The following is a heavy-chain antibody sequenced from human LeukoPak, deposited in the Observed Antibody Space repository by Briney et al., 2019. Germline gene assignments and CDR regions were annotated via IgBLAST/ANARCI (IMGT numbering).Heavy chain of an antibody. Sequence: PGGSLRLSCVASGFSFNTFALTWVRQAPGKGLEWVSTISDYPHYADSVRGRFTISRDNSRKTVFLQTNSLTPEDAATYYCTKDSQGSYDGFWYGTYGMDVWGQGTTVTVSS. D-gene: IGHD3-16*01. J-gene: IGHJ6*02. V-gene: IGHV3-23*05. CDR1: GFSFNTFA. CDR3: TKDSQGSYDGFWYGTYGMDV. CDR2: ISDYP.